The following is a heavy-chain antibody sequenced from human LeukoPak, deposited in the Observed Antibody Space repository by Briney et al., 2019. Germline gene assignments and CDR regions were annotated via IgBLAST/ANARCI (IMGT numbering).Heavy chain of an antibody. D-gene: IGHD3-3*01. J-gene: IGHJ4*02. Sequence: PGGSLRLSCAASGFTFSSYGMHWVRQAPGKGLEWVSFIRYDGSNKYYADSVKGRFTISRDNSKNTLYLQRNSLRAEDTAVYYCVKDYDFWSGYYSPTRGYFDYWGQGNLVTVSS. V-gene: IGHV3-30*02. CDR3: VKDYDFWSGYYSPTRGYFDY. CDR1: GFTFSSYG. CDR2: IRYDGSNK.